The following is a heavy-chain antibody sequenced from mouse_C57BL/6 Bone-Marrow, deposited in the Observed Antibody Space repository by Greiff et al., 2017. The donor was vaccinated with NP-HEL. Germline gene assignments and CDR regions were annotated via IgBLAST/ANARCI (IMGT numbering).Heavy chain of an antibody. CDR3: ARHGDYFGSSYGYFDV. Sequence: QVQLQQSGAELVKPGAYVKLSCKASGYTFTEYTIHWVKQRSGQGLEWIGWFYTGSGSIQYSEKFKDKATLTEDKSSSTDYQVLRRLTYDDSAVYFCARHGDYFGSSYGYFDVWGTGTTVTVSS. CDR2: FYTGSGSI. D-gene: IGHD1-1*01. V-gene: IGHV1-62-2*01. CDR1: GYTFTEYT. J-gene: IGHJ1*03.